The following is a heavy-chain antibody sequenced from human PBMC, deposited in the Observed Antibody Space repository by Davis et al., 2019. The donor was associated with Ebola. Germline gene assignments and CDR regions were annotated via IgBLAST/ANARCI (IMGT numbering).Heavy chain of an antibody. V-gene: IGHV4-34*01. CDR1: GGSFSGYY. CDR3: ARVFYDTRGYPAFDI. D-gene: IGHD3-22*01. CDR2: INHSGST. J-gene: IGHJ3*02. Sequence: PSETLSLTCAVYGGSFSGYYWSWIRQPPGKGLEWIGEINHSGSTNYNPSLKSRVTISVDTSKNQFSLWLSSVTAADTAVYYCARVFYDTRGYPAFDIWGQGTMVTVSS.